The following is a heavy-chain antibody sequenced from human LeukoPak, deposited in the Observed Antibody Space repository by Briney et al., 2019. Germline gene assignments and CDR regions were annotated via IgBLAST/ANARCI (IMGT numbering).Heavy chain of an antibody. CDR2: ISSSSSYI. Sequence: GGSLRLSCVASGFTFSSHSMNWVRQAPGKGLEWVSSISSSSSYIYYADSVKGRFTISRDNAKNSLYLQMNSLRAEDTAVYYCARGELGYCSGGSCHTGGYWGQGTLVTVSS. J-gene: IGHJ4*02. CDR1: GFTFSSHS. D-gene: IGHD2-15*01. V-gene: IGHV3-21*01. CDR3: ARGELGYCSGGSCHTGGY.